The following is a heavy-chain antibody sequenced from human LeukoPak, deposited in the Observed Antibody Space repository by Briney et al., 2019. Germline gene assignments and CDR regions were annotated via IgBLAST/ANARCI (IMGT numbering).Heavy chain of an antibody. CDR1: GFTFSSYA. CDR2: ISGGGGST. Sequence: SGGSLRLSCAASGFTFSSYAMSWVRQAPGKGLEWVSAISGGGGSTYYADSVKGRFTISRDNSKNTLYLQMNSLRAEDTAVYYCAKVQDYYDSSGYLIALDYWGQGTLVTVSS. CDR3: AKVQDYYDSSGYLIALDY. D-gene: IGHD3-22*01. J-gene: IGHJ4*02. V-gene: IGHV3-23*01.